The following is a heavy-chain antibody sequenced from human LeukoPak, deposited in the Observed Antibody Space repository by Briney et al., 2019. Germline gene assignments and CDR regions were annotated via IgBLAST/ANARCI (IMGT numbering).Heavy chain of an antibody. J-gene: IGHJ5*02. CDR1: GFTFSSYA. CDR2: ISYDGSNK. V-gene: IGHV3-30-3*01. Sequence: PGGSLRLSCAASGFTFSSYAMHWVRQAPGKGLEWVAVISYDGSNKYYADSVKGRFTISRDNSKNTLYLQMNSLRAEDTAVYYCARDRYSSSSGGPVDPWGQGTLVTVSS. CDR3: ARDRYSSSSGGPVDP. D-gene: IGHD6-13*01.